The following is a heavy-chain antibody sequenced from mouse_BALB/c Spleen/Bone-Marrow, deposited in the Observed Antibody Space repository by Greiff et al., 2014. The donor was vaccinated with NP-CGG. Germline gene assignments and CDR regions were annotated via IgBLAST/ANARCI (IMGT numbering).Heavy chain of an antibody. Sequence: VQLQQSGGGLVKPGGSLKLSCAASGFAFSSYDMSWVRQTPEKRLEWVAYISSGGGSTYYSDTVKGRFTISRDNAKNTLYLEMSSLKSEDTAMYYCARHMIRGFAYWGQGTPVTVSA. J-gene: IGHJ3*01. CDR1: GFAFSSYD. V-gene: IGHV5-12-1*01. CDR2: ISSGGGST. D-gene: IGHD2-4*01. CDR3: ARHMIRGFAY.